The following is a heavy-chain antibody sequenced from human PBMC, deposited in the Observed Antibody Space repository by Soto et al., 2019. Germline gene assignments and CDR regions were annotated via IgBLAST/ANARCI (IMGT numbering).Heavy chain of an antibody. CDR3: ATGVGSGSYYNQYNWFDP. D-gene: IGHD3-10*01. V-gene: IGHV1-18*01. CDR2: INVYNGNT. J-gene: IGHJ5*02. CDR1: GYTFTNYG. Sequence: QVQLVQSGGEVKKPGASVKISCKASGYTFTNYGISWVRQAPGQGLEWMGWINVYNGNTKYAQKVQGRVTMTTDTSTSTAYMVLRSLRSDDTAVYYCATGVGSGSYYNQYNWFDPWGQGTLVTVSS.